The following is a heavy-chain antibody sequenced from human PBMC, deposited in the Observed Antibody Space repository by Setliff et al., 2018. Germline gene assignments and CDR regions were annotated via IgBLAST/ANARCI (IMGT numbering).Heavy chain of an antibody. CDR1: GGSISSSSYY. Sequence: SETLSLTCTVSGGSISSSSYYWGWIRQSPGKGLDWIGTVDHSGNTFYNPSLKSRVTISVDTSKNQLSLKLASVTAADTAVYYCARRDSTGYYGYSFDFWGQGTLVTVSS. CDR3: ARRDSTGYYGYSFDF. D-gene: IGHD3-22*01. J-gene: IGHJ4*02. V-gene: IGHV4-39*01. CDR2: VDHSGNT.